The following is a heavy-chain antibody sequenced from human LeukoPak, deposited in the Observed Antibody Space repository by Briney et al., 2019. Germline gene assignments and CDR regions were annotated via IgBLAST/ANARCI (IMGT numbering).Heavy chain of an antibody. D-gene: IGHD6-19*01. CDR3: ARDADFASGWYGGWFDP. J-gene: IGHJ5*02. V-gene: IGHV3-48*03. CDR2: ITSSGSTI. Sequence: GGSLRLSCAASGFTFSSYEMNWVRQAPGKGLEWISYITSSGSTIYYADSVKGRFTISRDNAKNSLYLQMNSLRAEDTAVYYRARDADFASGWYGGWFDPWGQGALVTVSS. CDR1: GFTFSSYE.